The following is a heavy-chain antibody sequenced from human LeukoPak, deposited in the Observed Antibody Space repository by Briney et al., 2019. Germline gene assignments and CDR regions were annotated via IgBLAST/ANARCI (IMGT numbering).Heavy chain of an antibody. D-gene: IGHD3-3*01. CDR3: ARGLGYVFGSGPDWFDP. V-gene: IGHV3-23*01. CDR2: ISGSGGST. CDR1: GFTFSSFA. J-gene: IGHJ5*02. Sequence: GGSLRLSCAASGFTFSSFAMSWVRQAPGKGLGWVSLISGSGGSTYYADSVKGRFTISRDNSKNTLYLQMSSLRAEDTAVYYCARGLGYVFGSGPDWFDPGGKGPLVTAPS.